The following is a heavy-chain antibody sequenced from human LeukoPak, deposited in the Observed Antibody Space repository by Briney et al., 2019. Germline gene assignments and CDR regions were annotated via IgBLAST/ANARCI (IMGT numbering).Heavy chain of an antibody. CDR3: ASPIVVVVGTTGVDAFDI. J-gene: IGHJ3*02. D-gene: IGHD2-21*01. V-gene: IGHV1-8*01. CDR1: GYAFTSYD. CDR2: MNPNSGNT. Sequence: ASVKLSCKASGYAFTSYDINWVRQATGQGLEWMGWMNPNSGNTGFAQKFQGRVTMTTNTSISTAYMELSSLRSEDAAVYYCASPIVVVVGTTGVDAFDIWGQGTMVTVSS.